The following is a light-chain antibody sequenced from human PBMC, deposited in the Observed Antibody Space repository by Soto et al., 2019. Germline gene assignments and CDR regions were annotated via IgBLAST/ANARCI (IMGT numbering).Light chain of an antibody. CDR3: QQYGSSIQT. CDR1: QSVSSY. Sequence: EIVLTQSPATLSLSPGERATLSCRASQSVSSYLAWYQQKPGQAPRLLIFGASHRAPDIPDRFSGSGSGTDFTLTISRLEPEDFAVYYCQQYGSSIQTFGQGTKVDI. V-gene: IGKV3-20*01. CDR2: GAS. J-gene: IGKJ1*01.